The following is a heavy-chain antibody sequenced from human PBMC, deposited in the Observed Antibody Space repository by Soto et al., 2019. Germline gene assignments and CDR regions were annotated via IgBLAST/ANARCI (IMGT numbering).Heavy chain of an antibody. V-gene: IGHV3-21*01. Sequence: VGSLRLSCAASGFTFSSYTMHWVRQAPGKGLEWVSSISSSSSYIYYADSVKGRLTISRDNAKNSLYLQMNSLRPEDTAVYYCARETGWSPFNWFDPWGQGTLVTVSS. CDR2: ISSSSSYI. D-gene: IGHD6-19*01. CDR3: ARETGWSPFNWFDP. CDR1: GFTFSSYT. J-gene: IGHJ5*02.